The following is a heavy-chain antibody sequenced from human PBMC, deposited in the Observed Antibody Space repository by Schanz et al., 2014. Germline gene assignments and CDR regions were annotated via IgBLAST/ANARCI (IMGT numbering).Heavy chain of an antibody. Sequence: EVQLLESGGGLVQPGGSLRLSCVASGFTFFGSFAMSWVRQAPGKGLEWVSGMSGSGSTADHADSVKGRFTISRDNSRKTLYLQMNSLRADDTAVYYCAKDLYNYGIFDSWGQGTLVTVSS. J-gene: IGHJ5*01. CDR3: AKDLYNYGIFDS. CDR2: MSGSGSTA. D-gene: IGHD3-16*01. V-gene: IGHV3-23*01. CDR1: GFTFFGSFA.